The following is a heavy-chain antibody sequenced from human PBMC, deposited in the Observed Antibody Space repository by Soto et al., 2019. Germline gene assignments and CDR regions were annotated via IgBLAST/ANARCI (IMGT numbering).Heavy chain of an antibody. Sequence: KTSETLSLTCTVSGGSISSGDYYWSWIRQPPGKGLEWIGYIYYSGSTYYNPSLKSRVTISVDTSKNQFSLKLSSVTAADTAVYYCARIYCSSTSCYPYYFDYWGQGTLVTVSS. J-gene: IGHJ4*02. CDR3: ARIYCSSTSCYPYYFDY. CDR1: GGSISSGDYY. D-gene: IGHD2-2*01. V-gene: IGHV4-30-4*01. CDR2: IYYSGST.